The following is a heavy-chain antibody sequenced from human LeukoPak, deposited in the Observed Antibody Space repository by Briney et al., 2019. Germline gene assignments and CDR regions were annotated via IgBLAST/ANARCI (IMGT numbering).Heavy chain of an antibody. D-gene: IGHD2-2*02. Sequence: AGGSLRLSCAASGFTFSDYYMSWIRQAPGKGLEWVSYISSSGSTIYYADSVKGRFTISRDNAKNSLYLQMNSLRAEDTAVYYCARDHCSSSSCYTYYGMELWGQGTTVTVSS. CDR3: ARDHCSSSSCYTYYGMEL. J-gene: IGHJ6*02. CDR2: ISSSGSTI. CDR1: GFTFSDYY. V-gene: IGHV3-11*04.